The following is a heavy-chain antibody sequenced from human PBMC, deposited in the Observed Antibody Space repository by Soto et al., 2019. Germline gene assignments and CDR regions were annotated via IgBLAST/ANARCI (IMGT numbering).Heavy chain of an antibody. J-gene: IGHJ6*03. CDR2: IIPILGIA. CDR3: ARDRSLDPNYYYYMDV. CDR1: GGTFSSYT. D-gene: IGHD6-19*01. V-gene: IGHV1-69*08. Sequence: QVQLVQSGAEVKKPGSSVKVSCKASGGTFSSYTITWVRQAPGQGLEWLGRIIPILGIANYAQKFQVRVTITADKSTNTAYMELSSLRSEDTAVYYCARDRSLDPNYYYYMDVWGKGTKVTVSS.